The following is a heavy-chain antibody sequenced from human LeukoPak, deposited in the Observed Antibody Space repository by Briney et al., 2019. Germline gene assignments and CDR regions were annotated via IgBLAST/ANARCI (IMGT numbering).Heavy chain of an antibody. Sequence: SETLSLTCTVSGGSISSYYWSWIRQPPGKGLEWIGYIYYSGGTNYNPSLKSRVTISVDTSKNQISLKLSSVTAADTAVYYCARHSSSWFDYWGQGTLVTVSS. J-gene: IGHJ4*02. CDR1: GGSISSYY. D-gene: IGHD6-13*01. V-gene: IGHV4-59*08. CDR2: IYYSGGT. CDR3: ARHSSSWFDY.